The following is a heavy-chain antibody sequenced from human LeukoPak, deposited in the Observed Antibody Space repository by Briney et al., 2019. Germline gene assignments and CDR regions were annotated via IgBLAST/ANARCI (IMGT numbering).Heavy chain of an antibody. J-gene: IGHJ4*02. Sequence: GASVKVSCKASGHTFPSYGITWVRQAPGQGLEWMGWISGYNGNTNYAQKFQGRVTMTTDTSTSTVYMELRSLRSDDTAVYYCARDDNYGSGQPDDWGQGTLVTVSS. CDR3: ARDDNYGSGQPDD. V-gene: IGHV1-18*01. CDR1: GHTFPSYG. D-gene: IGHD3-10*01. CDR2: ISGYNGNT.